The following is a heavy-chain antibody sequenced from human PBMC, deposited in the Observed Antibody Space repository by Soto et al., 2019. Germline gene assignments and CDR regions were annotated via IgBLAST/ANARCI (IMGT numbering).Heavy chain of an antibody. Sequence: ASVKGSCKASGGTFSSYAISWVRQAPGQGLEWMGGIIPIFGTANYAQKFQGRVTITADESTSTAYMELSSLRSEDTAVYYCARFRVGADAFDIWGQGTMVTVSS. V-gene: IGHV1-69*13. D-gene: IGHD1-26*01. CDR2: IIPIFGTA. J-gene: IGHJ3*02. CDR1: GGTFSSYA. CDR3: ARFRVGADAFDI.